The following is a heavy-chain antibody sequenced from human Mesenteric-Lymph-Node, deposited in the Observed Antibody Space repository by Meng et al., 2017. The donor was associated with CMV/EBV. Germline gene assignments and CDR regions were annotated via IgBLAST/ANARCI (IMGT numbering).Heavy chain of an antibody. CDR1: GFTFSSYS. J-gene: IGHJ4*02. CDR3: ARSQRASTYSPFDY. D-gene: IGHD5-12*01. Sequence: LSLTCAASGFTFSSYSMNWVRQAPGKGLEWVSSISSSSSYIYYADSVKGRFTISRDNAKNSLYLQMNSLRAEDTAVYYCARSQRASTYSPFDYRGQGTLVTVSS. CDR2: ISSSSSYI. V-gene: IGHV3-21*01.